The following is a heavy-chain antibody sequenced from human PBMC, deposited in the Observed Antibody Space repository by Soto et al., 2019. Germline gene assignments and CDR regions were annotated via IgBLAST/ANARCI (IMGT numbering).Heavy chain of an antibody. J-gene: IGHJ6*02. CDR2: ISYDGSNK. D-gene: IGHD6-13*01. CDR3: ARDDPRSRYYYYYYGMDV. CDR1: GFTFSSSA. V-gene: IGHV3-30-3*01. Sequence: QVQLVGSGGGVVQPGRSLRLSCAASGFTFSSSAMHWVRQAPGKGLEWVAVISYDGSNKYYADSVKGRFTISRDNSKNTLYLQMNSLRAEDTAVYYCARDDPRSRYYYYYYGMDVWGQGTTVTVSS.